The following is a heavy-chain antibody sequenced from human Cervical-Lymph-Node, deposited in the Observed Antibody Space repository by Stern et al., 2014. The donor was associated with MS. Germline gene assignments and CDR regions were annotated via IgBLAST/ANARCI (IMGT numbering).Heavy chain of an antibody. J-gene: IGHJ5*01. Sequence: QVQLVQSGPGLVKPSETVSLTCTVSGGYMSSKYWNWIRQPPGKGLEWIGYIYSDGSTSYNPSLKSRVIISLDTSANQFSLSLTSVTAADTAVYYGARVTGRGTRQNWFDSWGQGTLVTVSS. CDR1: GGYMSSKY. V-gene: IGHV4-59*01. CDR2: IYSDGST. CDR3: ARVTGRGTRQNWFDS. D-gene: IGHD1-26*01.